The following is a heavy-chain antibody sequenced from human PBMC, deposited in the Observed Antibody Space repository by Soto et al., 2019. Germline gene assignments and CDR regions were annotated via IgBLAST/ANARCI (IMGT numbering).Heavy chain of an antibody. CDR1: GGSISSSSYY. CDR3: AGSYEYCSSTSCYFDP. V-gene: IGHV4-39*01. J-gene: IGHJ5*02. CDR2: IYYSGST. Sequence: SETLSLTCTVSGGSISSSSYYWGWIRQPPGKGLEWIGSIYYSGSTYYNPSLKSRVTISVDTSKNQFSLKLSSVTAADTAVYYCAGSYEYCSSTSCYFDPWGQGTLVTVSS. D-gene: IGHD2-2*01.